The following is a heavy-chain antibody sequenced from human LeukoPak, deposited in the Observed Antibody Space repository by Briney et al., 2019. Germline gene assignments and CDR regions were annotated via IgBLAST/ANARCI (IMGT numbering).Heavy chain of an antibody. J-gene: IGHJ4*02. D-gene: IGHD3-10*01. CDR3: ARRITMVRGVRHFDY. Sequence: GGSLRLSCAASGFTFSDYYMSWIRQAPGKGLEWVSYISSSGSTIYYADSVKGRFTISRDNSKNTLYLQMNSLRAEDTAVYYCARRITMVRGVRHFDYWGQGTLVTVSS. CDR1: GFTFSDYY. CDR2: ISSSGSTI. V-gene: IGHV3-11*01.